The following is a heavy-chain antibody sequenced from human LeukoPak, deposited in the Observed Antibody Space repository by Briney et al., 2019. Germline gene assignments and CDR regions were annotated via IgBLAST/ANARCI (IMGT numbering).Heavy chain of an antibody. CDR3: ASKIGATGAFDI. J-gene: IGHJ3*02. CDR1: GGSISSSSYY. Sequence: SETLSLTCTVSGGSISSSSYYWGWIRQPPGKGLEWIGSIYYSGSTYYNPSLKSRVTISVDTSKNQFSLKLSSVTAADTAVYYCASKIGATGAFDIWGQGTMVTVSS. CDR2: IYYSGST. D-gene: IGHD4/OR15-4a*01. V-gene: IGHV4-39*07.